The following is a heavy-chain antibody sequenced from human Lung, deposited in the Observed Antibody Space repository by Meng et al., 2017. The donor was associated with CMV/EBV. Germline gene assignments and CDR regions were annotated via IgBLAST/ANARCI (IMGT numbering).Heavy chain of an antibody. CDR3: ASFPPPGKQWLVTDY. Sequence: GQLEESGPGLVDASGALPLTCGGSGGSISSRNWWSWARQPPGKGLEWIGEIYHSGSTNYNPSLKSRVTISVDKSENQFSLKLSSVTAADTAVYYCASFPPPGKQWLVTDYWGQGTLVTVSS. J-gene: IGHJ4*02. CDR1: GGSISSRNW. D-gene: IGHD6-19*01. V-gene: IGHV4-4*02. CDR2: IYHSGST.